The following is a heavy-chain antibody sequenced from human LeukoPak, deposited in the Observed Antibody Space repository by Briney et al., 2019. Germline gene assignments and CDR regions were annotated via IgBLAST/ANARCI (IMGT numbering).Heavy chain of an antibody. D-gene: IGHD4-17*01. CDR1: GFTFSSYA. J-gene: IGHJ4*02. CDR3: AKDGGDYQFDY. Sequence: GGSLRLSCAASGFTFSSYAISWVRQAPGKGLEWVSSISGRSLRTNYADSVKGRFTISRDNSKNTLYLQMNSLRAEDTAVYYCAKDGGDYQFDYWGQGTLVTVSS. V-gene: IGHV3-23*01. CDR2: ISGRSLRT.